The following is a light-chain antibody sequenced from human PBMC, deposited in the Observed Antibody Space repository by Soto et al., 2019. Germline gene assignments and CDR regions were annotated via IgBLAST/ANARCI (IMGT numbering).Light chain of an antibody. CDR3: QKYDSAPSLT. CDR1: QGISNY. V-gene: IGKV1-27*01. J-gene: IGKJ4*01. CDR2: AAS. Sequence: DIQMTQSPSSLSASVGDRVTITCRASQGISNYLAWYQQKPGKVPKLLIYAASSLQSGVPSRFSGSGSGTYFPLTISSLQPEDVATYYCQKYDSAPSLTFGGGTKVEIK.